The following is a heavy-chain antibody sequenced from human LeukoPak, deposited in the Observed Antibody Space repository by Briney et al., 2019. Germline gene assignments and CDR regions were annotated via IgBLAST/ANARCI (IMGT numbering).Heavy chain of an antibody. CDR3: APQQTYSPYNWFAP. V-gene: IGHV3-74*03. CDR2: IHPDGSIT. J-gene: IGHJ5*02. D-gene: IGHD5-12*01. Sequence: PGGSLRLSCVGSGFTISNYWMHWVRQAPGTGLVWVSRIHPDGSITTYADSVKGRFTISRDNAKNTLYLQMNSLRAEDTTVYYCAPQQTYSPYNWFAPWGQGTLVTVSS. CDR1: GFTISNYW.